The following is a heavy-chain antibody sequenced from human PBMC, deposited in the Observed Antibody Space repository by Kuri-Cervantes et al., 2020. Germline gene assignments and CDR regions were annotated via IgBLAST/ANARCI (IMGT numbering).Heavy chain of an antibody. CDR1: GGSISSGGSC. CDR3: ARAPGYYNALDV. CDR2: IHHSGNS. Sequence: SQTLSLTCAVSGGSISSGGSCWTWIRQSPGKGLEWIGYIHHSGNSYYNPSLKGRVTISVDGSKNHFSLRLTSVTAADTAVYYCARAPGYYNALDVWGQGTMVTVSS. J-gene: IGHJ6*02. V-gene: IGHV4-30-2*06. D-gene: IGHD3-10*01.